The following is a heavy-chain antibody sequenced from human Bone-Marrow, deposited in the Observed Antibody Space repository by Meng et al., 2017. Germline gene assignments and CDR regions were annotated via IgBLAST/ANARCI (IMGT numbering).Heavy chain of an antibody. Sequence: GQAQESVPRLGRPSETLSLTCTVSGGSVYSGSYYWSWIRQPPGKGLEWIGYIYYTGTTKYNPTLKSRVTISVDTSKNQFSLNLSSVTAADTALYYCARTPGYSYGQIDSWGQGTLVTVSS. V-gene: IGHV4-61*01. CDR1: GGSVYSGSYY. D-gene: IGHD5-18*01. CDR3: ARTPGYSYGQIDS. CDR2: IYYTGTT. J-gene: IGHJ4*02.